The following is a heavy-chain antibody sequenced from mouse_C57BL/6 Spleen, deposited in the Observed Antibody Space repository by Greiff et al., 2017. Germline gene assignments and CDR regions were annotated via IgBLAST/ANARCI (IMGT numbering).Heavy chain of an antibody. Sequence: QVQLQQPGAELVKPGASVKLSCKASGYTFTSYWMHWVKQRPGQGLEWIGMIHPNSGSTNYNEKFKSKATLTVDKSSSTAYMQLSSRTSEDSAVYYCARGRRREDAMDYWGQGTSVTVSS. CDR3: ARGRRREDAMDY. V-gene: IGHV1-64*01. CDR1: GYTFTSYW. D-gene: IGHD2-12*01. CDR2: IHPNSGST. J-gene: IGHJ4*01.